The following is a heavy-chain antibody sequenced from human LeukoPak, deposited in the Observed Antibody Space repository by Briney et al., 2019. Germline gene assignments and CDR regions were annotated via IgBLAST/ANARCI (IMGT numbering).Heavy chain of an antibody. Sequence: ASVKVSCKASGYTFTGYYMHWARQAPGQGLEWMGWISTYNGKTNYAQKIQGRVTMTTDTSTSTAYMELRSLRSDDTALYYCARQDRVADPHHYYYYMDVWGKGTTVTVSS. CDR1: GYTFTGYY. D-gene: IGHD6-19*01. J-gene: IGHJ6*03. CDR3: ARQDRVADPHHYYYYMDV. CDR2: ISTYNGKT. V-gene: IGHV1-18*04.